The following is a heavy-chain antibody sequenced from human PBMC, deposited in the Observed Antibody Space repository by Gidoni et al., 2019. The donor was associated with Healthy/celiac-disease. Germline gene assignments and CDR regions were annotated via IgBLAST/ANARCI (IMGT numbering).Heavy chain of an antibody. CDR2: ISSSSSYT. CDR1: GFTFSDYY. CDR3: ARHTYCGGDCYAENDAFDI. D-gene: IGHD2-21*02. J-gene: IGHJ3*02. Sequence: QVQLVESGGGLVKPGGSLRLSCAASGFTFSDYYMRWIRQAPGKGLEWVSYISSSSSYTNYADSVKGRFTISRDNAKNSLYLQMNSLRAEDTAVYYCARHTYCGGDCYAENDAFDIWGQGTMVTVSS. V-gene: IGHV3-11*05.